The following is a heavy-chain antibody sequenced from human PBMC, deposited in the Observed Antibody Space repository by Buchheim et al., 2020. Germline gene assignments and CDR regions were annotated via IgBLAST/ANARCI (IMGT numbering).Heavy chain of an antibody. CDR3: ARGVVPAAPYNWFGP. Sequence: QVQLVESGGGLVKPGGSLRLSCAVSGFTFGDYYMSWIRQAPGKGLEWISYISDSGDTINYADSVEGRFHISRDNAKKSLYLQMNSVRADDTAVYFCARGVVPAAPYNWFGPWGRGTL. CDR1: GFTFGDYY. V-gene: IGHV3-11*01. CDR2: ISDSGDTI. D-gene: IGHD2-2*01. J-gene: IGHJ5*02.